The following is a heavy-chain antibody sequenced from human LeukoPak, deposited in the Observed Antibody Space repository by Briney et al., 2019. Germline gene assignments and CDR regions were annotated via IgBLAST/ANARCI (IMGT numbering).Heavy chain of an antibody. CDR3: ARLPGFRDAFDI. CDR2: IYYRGST. CDR1: GGSISSYY. V-gene: IGHV4-59*08. Sequence: SETLSLTCTVSGGSISSYYWSWIRQPPGKGLEWIGYIYYRGSTNYNPSLKSRVTISLDTSKNQFSLKLSSVTAADTAVYYCARLPGFRDAFDIWGQGTMVAVSS. J-gene: IGHJ3*02.